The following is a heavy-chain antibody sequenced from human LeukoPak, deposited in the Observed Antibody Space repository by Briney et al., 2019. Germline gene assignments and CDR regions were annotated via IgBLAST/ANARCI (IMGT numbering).Heavy chain of an antibody. D-gene: IGHD3-10*01. J-gene: IGHJ4*02. V-gene: IGHV3-30*02. CDR1: GFTFSSYG. Sequence: GGSLRLSCAASGFTFSSYGMHWVRQAPGKGLEWVAFIRYDGSNKYYADSVKGRFTISRDNSMNTLYLQMNSLRAEDTAVHYCAKEPPVLLWFGEDGYWGQGTLVTVSS. CDR2: IRYDGSNK. CDR3: AKEPPVLLWFGEDGY.